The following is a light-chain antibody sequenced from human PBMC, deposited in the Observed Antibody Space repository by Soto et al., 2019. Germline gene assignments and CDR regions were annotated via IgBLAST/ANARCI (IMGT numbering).Light chain of an antibody. Sequence: DIQMTQSPSSLSASVGDRVTITCRASQSISSYLNWYQQKPGKAPKLLIYAASSLQSGVPARFRASGSGTDFTLTISSLQPEDFATYYCQQRYSTVGFVQGTRLEI. CDR3: QQRYSTVG. CDR2: AAS. V-gene: IGKV1-39*01. J-gene: IGKJ5*01. CDR1: QSISSY.